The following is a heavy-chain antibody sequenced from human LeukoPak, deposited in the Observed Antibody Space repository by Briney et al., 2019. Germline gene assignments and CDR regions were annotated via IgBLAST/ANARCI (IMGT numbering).Heavy chain of an antibody. J-gene: IGHJ2*01. CDR1: GGSFSGYY. Sequence: SETLSLTCAVYGGSFSGYYWSWIRQPPGKGLEWIGEINHSGSTNYNPSLKSRVTISVDTSKNQFSLKLSSVTAADTAVYYCARDRLNYYGSGSNRRSYWYFDLWGRGTLVTVSS. D-gene: IGHD3-10*01. V-gene: IGHV4-34*01. CDR3: ARDRLNYYGSGSNRRSYWYFDL. CDR2: INHSGST.